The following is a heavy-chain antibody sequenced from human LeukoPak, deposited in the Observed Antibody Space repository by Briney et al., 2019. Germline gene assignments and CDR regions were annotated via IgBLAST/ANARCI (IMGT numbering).Heavy chain of an antibody. D-gene: IGHD4-17*01. J-gene: IGHJ4*02. V-gene: IGHV3-23*01. Sequence: TGRSLRLSCAASGFTFSSYAMSWVRQAPGKGLEWVSAISGSGGSTYYADSVKGRFTISRDNSKNTLYLQMNSLRAEDTAVYYCAEDDYGDPVFDHWGQGTLVTVSS. CDR1: GFTFSSYA. CDR3: AEDDYGDPVFDH. CDR2: ISGSGGST.